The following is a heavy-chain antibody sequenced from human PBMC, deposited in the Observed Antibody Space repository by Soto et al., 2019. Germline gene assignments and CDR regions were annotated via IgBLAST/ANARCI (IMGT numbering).Heavy chain of an antibody. CDR3: ARANYDYVYAYNPNWFDP. V-gene: IGHV3-21*01. J-gene: IGHJ5*02. Sequence: PGGSLRLSCAASGFTFSSYSMNWVRQAPGKGLEWVSSISGSSSYIYYADSVEGRFTISRDNAKNSLYLQMNSLRAEDTAVYYCARANYDYVYAYNPNWFDPWGQGTLVTVSS. CDR2: ISGSSSYI. D-gene: IGHD3-16*01. CDR1: GFTFSSYS.